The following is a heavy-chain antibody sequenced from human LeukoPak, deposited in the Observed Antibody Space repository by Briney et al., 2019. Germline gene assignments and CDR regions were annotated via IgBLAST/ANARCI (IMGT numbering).Heavy chain of an antibody. CDR3: ARQNPAAAGQGLDY. V-gene: IGHV4-59*08. CDR1: GASITGYY. Sequence: PSETLSLTCSVSGASITGYYWSWIRQPPGKGLEWIGYIHYSGVTNYNPSLKSRVTISVDTSKNQFSLNLRFVTATDTAVYYCARQNPAAAGQGLDYWGQGALVTVSS. CDR2: IHYSGVT. D-gene: IGHD6-13*01. J-gene: IGHJ4*02.